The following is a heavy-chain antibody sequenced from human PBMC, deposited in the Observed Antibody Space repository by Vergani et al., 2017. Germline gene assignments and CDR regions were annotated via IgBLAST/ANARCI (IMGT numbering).Heavy chain of an antibody. CDR3: ARDDCSSTSCNYYFDY. Sequence: EVQLVESGGGLVKPGGSLRLSCAASGFTFSSYSMNWVRQAPGKGLEWVSSISSSSSYIDYADSVKGRFTISRYNAKNSLYLQMNSLRAEDTAVYYCARDDCSSTSCNYYFDYWGQGTLVTVSS. CDR1: GFTFSSYS. J-gene: IGHJ4*02. CDR2: ISSSSSYI. V-gene: IGHV3-21*01. D-gene: IGHD2-2*01.